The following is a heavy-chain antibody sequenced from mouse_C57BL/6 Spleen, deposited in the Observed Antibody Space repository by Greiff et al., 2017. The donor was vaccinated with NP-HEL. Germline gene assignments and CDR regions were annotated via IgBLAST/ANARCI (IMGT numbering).Heavy chain of an antibody. CDR2: IDPSDSYT. CDR3: AREGTGTRAMDY. D-gene: IGHD4-1*01. V-gene: IGHV1-69*01. Sequence: VQLQQPGAELVMPGASVKLSCKASGYTFTSYWMHWVKQRPGQGLEWIGEIDPSDSYTNYNQKFKGKSTLTVDKSSSTAYMQLSSLTSEDSAVYYCAREGTGTRAMDYWGQGTSVTVSS. J-gene: IGHJ4*01. CDR1: GYTFTSYW.